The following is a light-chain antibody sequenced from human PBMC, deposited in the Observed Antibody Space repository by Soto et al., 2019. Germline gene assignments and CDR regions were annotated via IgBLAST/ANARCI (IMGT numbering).Light chain of an antibody. CDR3: KQNNNYPRGT. CDR1: QSISVW. CDR2: DAS. V-gene: IGKV1-5*01. Sequence: DIQLTQSPSVLSASVGDTVTITCRASQSISVWLAWYQQKPGKAPKVLIWDASSLQRGVPSRFSGSGCGKESPPTTSSLQLDVLEIYYCKQNNNYPRGTFAKGT. J-gene: IGKJ2*01.